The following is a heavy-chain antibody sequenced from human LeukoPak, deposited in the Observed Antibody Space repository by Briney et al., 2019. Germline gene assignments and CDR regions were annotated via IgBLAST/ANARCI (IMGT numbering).Heavy chain of an antibody. J-gene: IGHJ4*02. Sequence: GGSLRLSCAASGFTFSSYGMHWVRQAPGKGLEWVAFIRYDGSNKYYADSVKGRFTISRDNSKNTLYLQMNSLRAEDTVVHYCANLDYYDSSGYRYYFDYWGQGTLVTVSS. CDR1: GFTFSSYG. V-gene: IGHV3-30*02. CDR3: ANLDYYDSSGYRYYFDY. CDR2: IRYDGSNK. D-gene: IGHD3-22*01.